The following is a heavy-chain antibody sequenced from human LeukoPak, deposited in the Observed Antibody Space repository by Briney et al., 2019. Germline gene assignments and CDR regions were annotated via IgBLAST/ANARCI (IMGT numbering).Heavy chain of an antibody. V-gene: IGHV4-34*01. D-gene: IGHD3-22*01. Sequence: SETLSLTCAVYGGSFSGYFWTWIRQPPGKGLEWIGEINHRGSTNYNPSLKSRVTISVDTSKNHFSLKLSSLTAADTAVYYCARGPPLTYDGSGYYFFDYWGQGTLVTVSS. CDR1: GGSFSGYF. CDR2: INHRGST. CDR3: ARGPPLTYDGSGYYFFDY. J-gene: IGHJ4*02.